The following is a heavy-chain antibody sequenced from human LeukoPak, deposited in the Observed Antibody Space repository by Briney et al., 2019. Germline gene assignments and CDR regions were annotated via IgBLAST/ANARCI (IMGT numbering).Heavy chain of an antibody. CDR2: IYYSGST. J-gene: IGHJ4*02. V-gene: IGHV4-39*01. D-gene: IGHD1-26*01. Sequence: PSETLSLTCTVSGGSISSSSYYWGWLRQPPGKGLEWIGSIYYSGSTYYNPSLKSRITISVDTSKNQFSLKLSSVTAADTAVYYCASFSLETYRSYRFDYWGQGTLVTVSS. CDR1: GGSISSSSYY. CDR3: ASFSLETYRSYRFDY.